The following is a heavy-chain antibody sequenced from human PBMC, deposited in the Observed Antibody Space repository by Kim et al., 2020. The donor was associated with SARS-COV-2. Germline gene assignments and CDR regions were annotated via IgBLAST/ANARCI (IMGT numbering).Heavy chain of an antibody. Sequence: SVKVSCKASGGTFSSYAISWVRQAPGQGLEWMGRIIPILGIANYAQKFQGRVTITADKSTSTAYMELSSLRSEDTAVYYCARENNWNYGGAFDIWGQGTMVTVSS. CDR2: IIPILGIA. CDR1: GGTFSSYA. V-gene: IGHV1-69*04. D-gene: IGHD1-7*01. J-gene: IGHJ3*02. CDR3: ARENNWNYGGAFDI.